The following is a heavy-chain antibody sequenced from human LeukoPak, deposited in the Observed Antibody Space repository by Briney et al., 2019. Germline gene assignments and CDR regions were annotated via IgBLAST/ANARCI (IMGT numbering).Heavy chain of an antibody. V-gene: IGHV4-34*01. CDR2: INHSGST. Sequence: PSETLSLTCAVYGGSFSGYYWSWIRQPPGKGLEWIGEINHSGSTNYNPSLKSRVTISVDTSKNQFSLKLSSVTAADTAVYYCASLRRGELYSLGYWGQGTLATVSS. CDR1: GGSFSGYY. D-gene: IGHD3-16*01. J-gene: IGHJ4*02. CDR3: ASLRRGELYSLGY.